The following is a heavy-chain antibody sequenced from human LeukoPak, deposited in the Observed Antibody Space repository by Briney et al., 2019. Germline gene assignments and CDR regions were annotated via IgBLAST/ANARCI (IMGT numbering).Heavy chain of an antibody. J-gene: IGHJ6*02. V-gene: IGHV3-30-3*01. D-gene: IGHD3-10*01. Sequence: GGSLRLSCAASGFTFSRYAMHWVRQAPGKGLEWVAVISYDGSNKYYADSVKGRFTISRDNSKNTLYLQMNSLRAEDTAVYYCARIITMVRGPYYYYGMDVWGQGTTVTVSS. CDR3: ARIITMVRGPYYYYGMDV. CDR1: GFTFSRYA. CDR2: ISYDGSNK.